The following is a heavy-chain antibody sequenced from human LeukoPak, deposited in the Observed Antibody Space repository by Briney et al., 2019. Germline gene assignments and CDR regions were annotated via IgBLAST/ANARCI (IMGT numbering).Heavy chain of an antibody. D-gene: IGHD4-23*01. V-gene: IGHV1-46*01. CDR1: GYTFTSYY. Sequence: GASVKVSCKASGYTFTSYYMHWVRQAPGQGLEWMGIINPSGGSTSYAQKFQGRVTMTRDMSTSTVYMELSSLRSEDTAVYYCARARWARAFDIWGQGTMVTVSS. CDR3: ARARWARAFDI. J-gene: IGHJ3*02. CDR2: INPSGGST.